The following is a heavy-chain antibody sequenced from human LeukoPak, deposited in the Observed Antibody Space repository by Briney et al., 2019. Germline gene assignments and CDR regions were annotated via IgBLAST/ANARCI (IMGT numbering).Heavy chain of an antibody. Sequence: GGSLRLSCAASGFTFSSYDMNWVRQAPGKGLEWVSYMSSGGSGRYYADSVKGRFTISRDNAKNLLDPQMKSLRAEDTAVYYFARVVVVGATGIWGQGRMLTVSS. J-gene: IGHJ3*02. CDR3: ARVVVVGATGI. D-gene: IGHD1-26*01. V-gene: IGHV3-48*03. CDR1: GFTFSSYD. CDR2: MSSGGSGR.